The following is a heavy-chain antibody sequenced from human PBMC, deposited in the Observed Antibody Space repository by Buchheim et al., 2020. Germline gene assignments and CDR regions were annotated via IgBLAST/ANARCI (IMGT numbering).Heavy chain of an antibody. CDR3: ARIGNFYDSSDFWRDYFDY. J-gene: IGHJ4*02. Sequence: QVTLKESGPALVKPTQTLTLTCTFSGFSLSISGMRVSWLRQPPGKALEWLARIDWDDDKFYSTSLKPRLTISKDSSKNQVVLTMTNTDPVDTATYYCARIGNFYDSSDFWRDYFDYWGQGTL. CDR1: GFSLSISGMR. D-gene: IGHD3-22*01. V-gene: IGHV2-70*04. CDR2: IDWDDDK.